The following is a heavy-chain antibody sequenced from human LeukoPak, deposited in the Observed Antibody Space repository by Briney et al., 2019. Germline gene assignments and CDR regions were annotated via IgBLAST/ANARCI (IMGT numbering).Heavy chain of an antibody. CDR1: GDSIGSSNYY. V-gene: IGHV4-39*01. Sequence: PSETLSLTCTVSGDSIGSSNYYWAWIRQPPGKGLEWIATIHYSGTTFYNMSVKSRVAISIDSSKNQFSLKLSSVSASDTAVYFCASGYAEVLVVAEAFDHCGQGTLVTVSS. D-gene: IGHD2-8*02. CDR3: ASGYAEVLVVAEAFDH. CDR2: IHYSGTT. J-gene: IGHJ5*02.